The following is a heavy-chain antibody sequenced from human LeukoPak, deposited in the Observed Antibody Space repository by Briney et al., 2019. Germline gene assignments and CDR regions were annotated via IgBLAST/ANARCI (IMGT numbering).Heavy chain of an antibody. CDR2: ISYDGSNK. V-gene: IGHV3-30*04. D-gene: IGHD1-26*01. CDR3: ARDKAVGAPVPYYFDY. J-gene: IGHJ4*02. CDR1: GFTFSSYA. Sequence: PGGSLRLSCAASGFTFSSYAMHWVRQAPGKGLEWVAVISYDGSNKYYADSVKGRFTISRDNSKNTLYLQMNSLRAEDTAVYYCARDKAVGAPVPYYFDYWGQGTLVTVSS.